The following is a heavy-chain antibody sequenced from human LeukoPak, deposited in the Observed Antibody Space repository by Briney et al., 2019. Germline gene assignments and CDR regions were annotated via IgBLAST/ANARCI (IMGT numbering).Heavy chain of an antibody. V-gene: IGHV4-34*01. Sequence: SETLSLTCAVYGGSFSGYYWSWIRQPPGKGLEWIGEINHSGSTNYNPSLKSRITISVDTSKNQFSLKLSSVTAADTAVYYCARNRGYSGYDPRQAFDIWGQGTMVTVSS. D-gene: IGHD5-12*01. CDR2: INHSGST. CDR3: ARNRGYSGYDPRQAFDI. J-gene: IGHJ3*02. CDR1: GGSFSGYY.